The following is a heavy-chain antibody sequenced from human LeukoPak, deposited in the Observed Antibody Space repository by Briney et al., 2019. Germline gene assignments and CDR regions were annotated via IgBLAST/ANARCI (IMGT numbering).Heavy chain of an antibody. Sequence: AGGSLRLSCTASGFTFGDYAMSWFRQAPGKGLEWVGFIRSKAYGGTTEYAASVKGRFTISRDDSKSIAYLQMNSLKTEDTAVYYCTRDPWGKQWLVYYWGQGTLVTVSS. D-gene: IGHD6-19*01. CDR2: IRSKAYGGTT. CDR1: GFTFGDYA. J-gene: IGHJ4*02. V-gene: IGHV3-49*03. CDR3: TRDPWGKQWLVYY.